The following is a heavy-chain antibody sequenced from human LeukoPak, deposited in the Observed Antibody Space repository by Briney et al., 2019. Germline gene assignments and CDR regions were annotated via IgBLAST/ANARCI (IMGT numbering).Heavy chain of an antibody. D-gene: IGHD3-22*01. J-gene: IGHJ4*02. Sequence: SDTLSLTCTVSGGSISSGGYYWSWIRQHPGKGLEWIGYIYYSGSTNYNPSLKSRVTISVDTSKNQFSLKLSSVTAADTAVYYCARGAGDYYDSSGYLRLDYWGQGTLVTVSS. CDR1: GGSISSGGYY. CDR3: ARGAGDYYDSSGYLRLDY. V-gene: IGHV4-61*08. CDR2: IYYSGST.